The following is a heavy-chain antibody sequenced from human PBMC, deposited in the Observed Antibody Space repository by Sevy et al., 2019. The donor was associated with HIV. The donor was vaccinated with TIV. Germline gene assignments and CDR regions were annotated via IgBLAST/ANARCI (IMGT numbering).Heavy chain of an antibody. D-gene: IGHD2-2*02. Sequence: ASVKVSCKASGYTFTSYGISWVRQAPGQGLEWMGWISAYNGNTNYEQKLQGRVTMTTDTSTSTAYMELRSLRSDDTAVYYCARELGYCSSTSCYTNPWYDYWGQGTLVTVSS. CDR2: ISAYNGNT. V-gene: IGHV1-18*01. CDR3: ARELGYCSSTSCYTNPWYDY. CDR1: GYTFTSYG. J-gene: IGHJ4*02.